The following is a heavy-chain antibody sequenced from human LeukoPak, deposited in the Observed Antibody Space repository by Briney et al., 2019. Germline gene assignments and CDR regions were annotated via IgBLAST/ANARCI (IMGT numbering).Heavy chain of an antibody. D-gene: IGHD6-13*01. CDR1: GYSISSGYY. CDR2: IYHSGST. V-gene: IGHV4-38-2*02. J-gene: IGHJ5*02. Sequence: PSETLSLTCTVSGYSISSGYYWGWIRQPPGKGLEWIGSIYHSGSTYYNPSLKSRVTISVDTSNNQFSLKLSSVTAADTAVYYCARGRSSSWEGWFDPWGQGTLVTVSS. CDR3: ARGRSSSWEGWFDP.